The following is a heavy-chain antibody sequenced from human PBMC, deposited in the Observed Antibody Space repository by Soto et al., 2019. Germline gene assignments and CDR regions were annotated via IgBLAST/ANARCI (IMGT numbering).Heavy chain of an antibody. Sequence: QVQLQESGPGLVKPSGTLSLTCAVSGVSISTSNWWGWVRQSPGKGLEWIGDMLHSGATNYNPSLKSRVTISVDKSKNQFSLNLNSVTAADTAVYYCAKSVGWYAIDSWGQGTLVIVSS. CDR2: MLHSGAT. D-gene: IGHD6-19*01. CDR3: AKSVGWYAIDS. CDR1: GVSISTSNW. J-gene: IGHJ4*02. V-gene: IGHV4-4*02.